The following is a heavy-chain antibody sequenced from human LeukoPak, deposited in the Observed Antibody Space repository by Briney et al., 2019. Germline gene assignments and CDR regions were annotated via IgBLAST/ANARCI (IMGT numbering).Heavy chain of an antibody. V-gene: IGHV4-59*01. J-gene: IGHJ2*01. CDR3: ARGETTVTTRYFDL. CDR1: GGSISSYY. Sequence: SQTLSLTCTVSGGSISSYYWSWIRQPPGKDLEWIGYIYYRGSTNYNPSLKSRVTISVDTSKNQFSLKLSSVTAADTAVYYCARGETTVTTRYFDLWGRGALVTVSS. CDR2: IYYRGST. D-gene: IGHD4-17*01.